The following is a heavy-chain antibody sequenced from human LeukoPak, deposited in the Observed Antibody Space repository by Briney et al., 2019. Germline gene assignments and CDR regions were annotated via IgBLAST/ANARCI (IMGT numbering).Heavy chain of an antibody. CDR3: ARVNNYYDSSGQPLAY. V-gene: IGHV4-4*02. J-gene: IGHJ4*02. Sequence: SGTLSLTCAVSGGSISSSNWWSWVRQPPGKGLEWIGEIYHSGSTNYNPSLKSRVTISVDKSKNQFSLKLSSVTAADTAVYYCARVNNYYDSSGQPLAYWGQGILVTVSS. D-gene: IGHD3-22*01. CDR2: IYHSGST. CDR1: GGSISSSNW.